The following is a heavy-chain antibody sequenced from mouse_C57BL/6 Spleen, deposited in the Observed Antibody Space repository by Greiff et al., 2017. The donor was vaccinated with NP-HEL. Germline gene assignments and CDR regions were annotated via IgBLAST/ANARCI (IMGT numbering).Heavy chain of an antibody. J-gene: IGHJ4*01. CDR2: IYPGSGNT. Sequence: VQLQESGAELVRPGASVKLSCKASGYTFTDYYINWVKQRPGQGLEWIARIYPGSGNTYYNEKFKGKATLTAEKSSSTAYMQLSSLTSEDSAVYFCARGDYYGSSSRAMDYWGQGTSVTVSS. D-gene: IGHD1-1*01. V-gene: IGHV1-76*01. CDR3: ARGDYYGSSSRAMDY. CDR1: GYTFTDYY.